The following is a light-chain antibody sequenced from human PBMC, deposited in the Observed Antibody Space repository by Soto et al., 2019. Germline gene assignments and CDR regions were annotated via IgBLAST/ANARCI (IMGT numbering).Light chain of an antibody. V-gene: IGKV3-15*01. J-gene: IGKJ1*01. Sequence: EIVMTHSPATLAVSPGEGATLSARASQSVRSDLAWYQQKPGQAPRLLIFGASTRATGIPARFSGSGSGTEFTLTITSLQSEDFAVYYCQQHNKWPRTFGQGTKVDIK. CDR1: QSVRSD. CDR3: QQHNKWPRT. CDR2: GAS.